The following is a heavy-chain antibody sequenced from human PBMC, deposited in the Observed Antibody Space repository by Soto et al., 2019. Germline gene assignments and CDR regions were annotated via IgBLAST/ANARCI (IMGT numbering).Heavy chain of an antibody. D-gene: IGHD3-10*01. V-gene: IGHV3-7*01. CDR3: ARSGPTPSRYYYMDV. Sequence: GGSLRLSCAASGFTFSSYWMSWVRQAPGKGLEWVANIKQDGSEKYYVDSVKGRFTISRDNAKNSLYLQMNSLRAEDTAVYYCARSGPTPSRYYYMDVWGKGTTVTVSS. CDR2: IKQDGSEK. CDR1: GFTFSSYW. J-gene: IGHJ6*03.